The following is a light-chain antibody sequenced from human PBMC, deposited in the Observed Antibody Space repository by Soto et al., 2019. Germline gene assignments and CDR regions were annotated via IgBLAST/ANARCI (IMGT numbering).Light chain of an antibody. CDR1: QSVLYSSNNKNY. CDR2: WAS. J-gene: IGKJ1*01. Sequence: DIVMTQSPDSLAVSLGERATINCKSSQSVLYSSNNKNYLAWYQQKPGQPPNLLIYWASTRESGVPARLSGGGSGTDFTLTISSLEGDDVAVCCCQPSYITACIFGQGTQVEIK. CDR3: QPSYITACI. V-gene: IGKV4-1*01.